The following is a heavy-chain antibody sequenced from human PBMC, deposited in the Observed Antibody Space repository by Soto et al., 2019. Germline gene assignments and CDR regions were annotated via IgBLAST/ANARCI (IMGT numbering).Heavy chain of an antibody. D-gene: IGHD3-10*01. CDR1: GGSCSGYD. V-gene: IGHV4-34*01. J-gene: IGHJ5*02. Sequence: SETLSLTFAVYGGSCSGYDWCWFRRPPGKGLEWIEEITPSGSTNYNSSLKTRVTISVDTSRNQFTLKLSSVTAADTAVFYCARGSRYYYGSGSSPSSWGQGTLVTVSS. CDR3: ARGSRYYYGSGSSPSS. CDR2: ITPSGST.